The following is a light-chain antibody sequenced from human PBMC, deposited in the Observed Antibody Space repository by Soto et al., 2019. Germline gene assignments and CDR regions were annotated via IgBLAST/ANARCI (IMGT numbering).Light chain of an antibody. CDR3: SSYTSSSTLFYV. CDR2: DVS. CDR1: SSDVGGYNY. Sequence: QSALTQPASVSGSPGQSITISCTGTSSDVGGYNYVSWYQQHPGKAPKLMIYDVSNRPSGVSNRFSGSKSGNTASLTISGLQAEDEADYYCSSYTSSSTLFYVFGTETKVTVL. J-gene: IGLJ1*01. V-gene: IGLV2-14*01.